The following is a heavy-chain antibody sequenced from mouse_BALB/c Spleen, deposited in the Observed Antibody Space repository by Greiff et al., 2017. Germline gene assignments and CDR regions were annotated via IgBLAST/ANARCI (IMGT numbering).Heavy chain of an antibody. V-gene: IGHV5-4*02. J-gene: IGHJ3*01. CDR1: GFTFSDYY. CDR2: ISDGGSYT. CDR3: ARDQDYYGSGGFAY. D-gene: IGHD1-1*01. Sequence: EVHLVESGGGLVKPGGSLKLSCAASGFTFSDYYMYWVRQTPEKRLEWVATISDGGSYTYYPDSVKGRFTISRDNAKNNLYLQMSSLKSEDTAMYYCARDQDYYGSGGFAYWGQGTLVTVSA.